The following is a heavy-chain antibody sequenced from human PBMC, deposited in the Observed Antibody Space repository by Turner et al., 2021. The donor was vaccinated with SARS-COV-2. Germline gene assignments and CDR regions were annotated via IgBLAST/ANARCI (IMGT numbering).Heavy chain of an antibody. J-gene: IGHJ3*02. V-gene: IGHV1-69*01. CDR2: IIHMFGTA. CDR3: ARASTPGYGVNDAFDI. Sequence: QVQLVQSGAEVQQPGSSVKVFCKGSGGPFDNYAINWVRQAPGQGLEWMGGIIHMFGTANYAQKFQGRVSMTADGSTSTAYMELSSLTSEETAIYFWARASTPGYGVNDAFDIWGQGTMVTVSS. CDR1: GGPFDNYA. D-gene: IGHD4-17*01.